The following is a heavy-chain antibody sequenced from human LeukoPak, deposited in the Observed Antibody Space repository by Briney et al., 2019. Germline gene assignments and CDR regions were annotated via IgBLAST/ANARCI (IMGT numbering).Heavy chain of an antibody. CDR1: GFTFSTYA. CDR3: AKASITDYVWGSYRALDY. CDR2: INGGGGST. D-gene: IGHD3-16*02. V-gene: IGHV3-23*01. J-gene: IGHJ4*02. Sequence: GGSLRLSCAASGFTFSTYAMSWVRQAPGKGLEWVSTINGGGGSTYYTDSVKGRFTISRDNSKNTLYLQMNTLRAEDTAVYYCAKASITDYVWGSYRALDYWGQGTLVTVSS.